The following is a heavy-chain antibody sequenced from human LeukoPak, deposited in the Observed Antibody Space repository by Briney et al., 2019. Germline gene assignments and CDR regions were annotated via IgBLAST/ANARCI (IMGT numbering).Heavy chain of an antibody. J-gene: IGHJ4*02. CDR1: GGTFSSYA. CDR3: ARDPATAMVPTHFDY. CDR2: IIPILGIA. D-gene: IGHD5-18*01. Sequence: ASVKVSCKASGGTFSSYAISWVRQAPGQGLEWMGRIIPILGIANYAQKFQGRVTITADKSTSTAYMELSSLRSEDTAVYYCARDPATAMVPTHFDYWGQGTLVTVSS. V-gene: IGHV1-69*04.